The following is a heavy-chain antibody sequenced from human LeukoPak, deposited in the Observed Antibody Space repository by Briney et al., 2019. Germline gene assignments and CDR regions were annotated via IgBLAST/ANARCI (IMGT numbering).Heavy chain of an antibody. J-gene: IGHJ5*01. CDR3: TRAITYFYGSVTYDWFGS. CDR2: NKSDGST. D-gene: IGHD3-10*01. CDR1: GFTFSSYW. Sequence: PGGSLRLSCAPSGFTFSSYWMHCVRQTPGKGVMWVARNKSDGSTIYADSVQGRFTISRDNAKKTVYLQMNSLRVDDTAIYYCTRAITYFYGSVTYDWFGSWGQGTRVTVSS. V-gene: IGHV3-74*01.